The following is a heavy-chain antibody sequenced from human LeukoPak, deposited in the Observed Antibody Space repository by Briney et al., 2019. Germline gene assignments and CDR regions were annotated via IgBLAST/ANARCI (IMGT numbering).Heavy chain of an antibody. D-gene: IGHD3-22*01. Sequence: TSQTLSLTCAVSVASFQCDDQQCKSIRQSRGKGVEWVESIHPSGMLYNNPSLESRVTMSRDTSKNQFSLNLSSVTAADTAVYFCSRGLDSRKLGYWGQGILVTVSS. CDR3: SRGLDSRKLGY. V-gene: IGHV4-31*11. CDR1: VASFQCDDQQ. CDR2: IHPSGML. J-gene: IGHJ4*02.